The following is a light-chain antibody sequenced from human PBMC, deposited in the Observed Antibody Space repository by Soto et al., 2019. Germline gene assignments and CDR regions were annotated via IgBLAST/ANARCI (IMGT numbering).Light chain of an antibody. Sequence: EIVMTQSPATLSVSPGERATLSCRASQSFSSSLAWYQQKPGQAPRLLIYGASARATGIPARFSGSGSGTEFTLPISSLQSEDFAVCYCQQYNNWPFTFGGGPKVEI. CDR2: GAS. CDR3: QQYNNWPFT. CDR1: QSFSSS. V-gene: IGKV3-15*01. J-gene: IGKJ4*01.